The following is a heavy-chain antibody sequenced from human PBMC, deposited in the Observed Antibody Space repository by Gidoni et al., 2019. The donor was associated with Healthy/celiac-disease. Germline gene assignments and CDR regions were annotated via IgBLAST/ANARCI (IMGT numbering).Heavy chain of an antibody. CDR3: ARGRYDWNYGLDGWFDP. J-gene: IGHJ5*02. Sequence: QVQLQQWGAGLLKPSETLSLTCAVYGGSFSGYYWSWIRQPPGKGLEWIGEINHSGSTNYNPSLKSRVTISVDTSKNQFSLKLSSVTAADTAVYYCARGRYDWNYGLDGWFDPWGQGTLVTVSS. CDR1: GGSFSGYY. CDR2: INHSGST. D-gene: IGHD1-1*01. V-gene: IGHV4-34*01.